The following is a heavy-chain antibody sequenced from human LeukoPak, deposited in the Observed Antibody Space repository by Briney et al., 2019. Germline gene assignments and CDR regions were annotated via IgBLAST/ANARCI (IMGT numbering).Heavy chain of an antibody. CDR1: GGPISTYY. Sequence: SETLSLTCTVSGGPISTYYWNWIRQPPGKGLEWIGHIYDSGTTNYNPPLKSRATISVDTSKNQFSLKLSSVTAADTAVYYCARGYDILTGYYPFDYWGQGTLVTVSS. V-gene: IGHV4-59*01. CDR3: ARGYDILTGYYPFDY. CDR2: IYDSGTT. D-gene: IGHD3-9*01. J-gene: IGHJ4*02.